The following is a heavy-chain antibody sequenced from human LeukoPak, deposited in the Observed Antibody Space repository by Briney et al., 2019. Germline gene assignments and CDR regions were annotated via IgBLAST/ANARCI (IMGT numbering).Heavy chain of an antibody. D-gene: IGHD1-26*01. V-gene: IGHV4-61*05. Sequence: SETLSLTCTVSGGSISSSSYYWGWIRQPPGKGLEWIGYIYNSGSINYNPSLKSRVTISIDTSKNQFSLKLSSVTAADTAVYYCARGSGSTTPFPFDYWGQGTLVTVSS. J-gene: IGHJ4*02. CDR1: GGSISSSSYY. CDR3: ARGSGSTTPFPFDY. CDR2: IYNSGSI.